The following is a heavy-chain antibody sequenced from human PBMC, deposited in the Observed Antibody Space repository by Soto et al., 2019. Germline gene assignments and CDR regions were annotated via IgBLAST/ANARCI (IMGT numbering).Heavy chain of an antibody. J-gene: IGHJ6*02. CDR1: GFTFSGHA. Sequence: QVQLVESGGGVAQPGRSLRLSCTVSGFTFSGHAMHWVRQAPGKGLEWVTQIWYDGSNKYYAESVKGRFTISRDNSKNTLYLKRTGRGVKDRALYYWAGEGQGRPPNALDVWGQGTSVTFS. V-gene: IGHV3-33*01. CDR3: AGEGQGRPPNALDV. CDR2: IWYDGSNK. D-gene: IGHD1-1*01.